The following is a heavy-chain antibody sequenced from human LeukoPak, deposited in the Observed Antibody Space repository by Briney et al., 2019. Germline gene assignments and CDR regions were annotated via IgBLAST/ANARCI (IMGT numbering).Heavy chain of an antibody. CDR2: INQDGSEK. V-gene: IGHV3-7*01. D-gene: IGHD5-24*01. J-gene: IGHJ4*02. CDR1: GLTFRSYW. CDR3: ARERDGRFFDC. Sequence: QPGGSLRLSCAVSGLTFRSYWMSWVRQAPGKGLEWVANINQDGSEKYFVDSVKGRFTISRDNAKNSLHLQMNTLRAEDTAVYYCARERDGRFFDCWGQGTLVTVSS.